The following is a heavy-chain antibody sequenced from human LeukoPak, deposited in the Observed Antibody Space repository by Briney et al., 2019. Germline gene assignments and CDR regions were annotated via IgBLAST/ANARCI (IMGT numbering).Heavy chain of an antibody. CDR3: ARDGFNYYDSSGYYPTFDY. J-gene: IGHJ4*02. D-gene: IGHD3-22*01. Sequence: HSGGSLRLSCAASGFTFSSYAMHWVRQAPGKGLEWVAVISYDGSNKYYADSVKGRFTISRDNSKNTLYLQMNSLRAEDTAVYYCARDGFNYYDSSGYYPTFDYWGQGTLVTVSS. V-gene: IGHV3-30-3*01. CDR2: ISYDGSNK. CDR1: GFTFSSYA.